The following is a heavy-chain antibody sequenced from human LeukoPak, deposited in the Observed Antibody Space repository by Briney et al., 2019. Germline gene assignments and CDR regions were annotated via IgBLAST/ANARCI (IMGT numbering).Heavy chain of an antibody. D-gene: IGHD4-17*01. CDR1: GFTFDDYA. CDR2: ISWNSGSI. V-gene: IGHV3-9*01. J-gene: IGHJ2*01. Sequence: PGRSLRLSCAASGFTFDDYAMHWVRQAPGKGLEWVSGISWNSGSIGYADSVKGRFTISRDNAKNSLYLQMNSLRAEDTALYYCAKRCGDYGWYFDLWGRGTLVTVSS. CDR3: AKRCGDYGWYFDL.